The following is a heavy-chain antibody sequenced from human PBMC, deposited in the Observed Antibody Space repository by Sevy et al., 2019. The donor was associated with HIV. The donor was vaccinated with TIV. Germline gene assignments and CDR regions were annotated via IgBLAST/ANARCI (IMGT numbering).Heavy chain of an antibody. CDR2: FDPENGET. V-gene: IGHV1-24*01. CDR1: GYTLTEFS. Sequence: ASVKVSCKVSGYTLTEFSTHWVRQAPGKGLEWMGRFDPENGETIYAQKFQGRVTLTEDTSTDTAYMELSSLRSDDTAVYYCATTKDYYDSSGSPFDSWGQGTLVTVSS. D-gene: IGHD3-22*01. J-gene: IGHJ4*02. CDR3: ATTKDYYDSSGSPFDS.